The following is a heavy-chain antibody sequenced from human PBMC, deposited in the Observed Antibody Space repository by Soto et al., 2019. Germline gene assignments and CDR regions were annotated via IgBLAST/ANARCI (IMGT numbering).Heavy chain of an antibody. CDR2: ISYSGRT. D-gene: IGHD4-17*01. Sequence: SETLSLTCTFSCASIITDNYFWVWIRQSPRRGLELIGSISYSGRTYDNPSLQSRVTISIDASKNQFSLKLTSVTTADTAVYYCARRRASDYGGNHHPYYFDRWGQGALVTVS. V-gene: IGHV4-39*01. J-gene: IGHJ4*02. CDR1: CASIITDNYF. CDR3: ARRRASDYGGNHHPYYFDR.